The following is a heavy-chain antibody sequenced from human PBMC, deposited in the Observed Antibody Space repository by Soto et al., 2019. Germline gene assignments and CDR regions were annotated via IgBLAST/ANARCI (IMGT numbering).Heavy chain of an antibody. D-gene: IGHD3-22*01. Sequence: SVKVSCKASGGTFSSYAISCVRQAPGQGLEWMGGIIPTFITANYAQKFQGRVTITRDTSASTAYMELSSLRSEDTAVYYCARGSGYYYWDDYWGQGTLVTVSS. CDR3: ARGSGYYYWDDY. V-gene: IGHV1-69*05. CDR2: IIPTFITA. J-gene: IGHJ4*02. CDR1: GGTFSSYA.